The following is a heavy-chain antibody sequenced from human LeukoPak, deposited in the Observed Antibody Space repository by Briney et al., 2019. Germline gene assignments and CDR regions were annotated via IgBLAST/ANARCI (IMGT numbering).Heavy chain of an antibody. CDR1: GYTFTSYG. Sequence: ASVKVSCKASGYTFTSYGISWVRQAPGQGLEWMGWISAYNGNTNYAQKLQGRVTMTTDTSTSTAYMELRNLRSDDTAVYYCSRRRTGIAAAGGGPYYYYYGMDVWGQGTTVTVSS. J-gene: IGHJ6*02. V-gene: IGHV1-18*01. D-gene: IGHD6-13*01. CDR2: ISAYNGNT. CDR3: SRRRTGIAAAGGGPYYYYYGMDV.